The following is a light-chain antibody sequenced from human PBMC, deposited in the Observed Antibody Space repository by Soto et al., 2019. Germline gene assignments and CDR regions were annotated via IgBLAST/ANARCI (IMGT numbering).Light chain of an antibody. CDR2: EVT. J-gene: IGLJ1*01. Sequence: QSALTQPASVSGSPGQTITISCTGTSSDVGGYDYVSWYQQHSDKAPRFMIYEVTNRPSGVSHRFSGSKSGNTASLTISGLQAEDEADYYCSSYTTTSTYVFGTGTKVTVL. CDR3: SSYTTTSTYV. V-gene: IGLV2-14*01. CDR1: SSDVGGYDY.